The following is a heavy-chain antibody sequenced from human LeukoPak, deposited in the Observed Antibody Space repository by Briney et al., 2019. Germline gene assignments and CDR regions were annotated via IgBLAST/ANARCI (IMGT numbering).Heavy chain of an antibody. V-gene: IGHV3-23*01. J-gene: IGHJ4*02. CDR2: ISGIRSNT. Sequence: GGPLRLSCAASGFTFSSYAMSWVRQAPGKGLEWVSAISGIRSNTYYADSVKGRFTISRDISKNTLYLQMNSLRAEDTAVYYCAKGIDSSGYYPFDYWGQGALVTVSS. CDR1: GFTFSSYA. CDR3: AKGIDSSGYYPFDY. D-gene: IGHD3-22*01.